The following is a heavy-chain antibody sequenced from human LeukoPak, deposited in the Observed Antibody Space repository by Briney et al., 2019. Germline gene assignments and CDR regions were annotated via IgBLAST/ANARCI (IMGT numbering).Heavy chain of an antibody. V-gene: IGHV1-18*01. Sequence: GASVKVSCKASGYTFTSYGISWVRQAPGQGLEWMGWISAYNGNTNYAQKLQVRVTMTTDTSTSTAYMELRSLRSDDTAVYYCAITIFGVVTFDPWGQGTLVTVSS. J-gene: IGHJ5*02. CDR2: ISAYNGNT. CDR3: AITIFGVVTFDP. D-gene: IGHD3-3*01. CDR1: GYTFTSYG.